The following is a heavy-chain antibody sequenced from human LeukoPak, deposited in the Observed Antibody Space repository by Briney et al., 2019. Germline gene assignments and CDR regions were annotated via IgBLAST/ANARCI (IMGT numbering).Heavy chain of an antibody. CDR1: GFTFSNYW. V-gene: IGHV3-74*01. CDR3: ARGGVTMIVPIL. D-gene: IGHD3-22*01. Sequence: GVSLRLSCAASGFTFSNYWMHWVRQAPGKGLVWVSRIHSDGSSTTSADSVKGRFTISRDNAENTLYLQMNSLRAEDTAVYFCARGGVTMIVPILWGQGTLVTVSS. J-gene: IGHJ4*02. CDR2: IHSDGSST.